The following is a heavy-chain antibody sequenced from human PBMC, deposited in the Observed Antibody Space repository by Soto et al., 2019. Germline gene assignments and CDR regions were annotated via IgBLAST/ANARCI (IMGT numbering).Heavy chain of an antibody. CDR1: GFTSSTIT. CDR3: ARGSSNWAYYFDF. D-gene: IGHD6-13*01. J-gene: IGHJ4*02. V-gene: IGHV3-48*02. CDR2: FTSIGTTV. Sequence: EVHLVESGGGLVQPGGSLRLSCAASGFTSSTITLNWVRKVQGKGREGVSYFTSIGTTVYYADSVRGRFTISRDNAKNSLYLQMNSLRDDDTAVYYCARGSSNWAYYFDFWGQGTLVTVSS.